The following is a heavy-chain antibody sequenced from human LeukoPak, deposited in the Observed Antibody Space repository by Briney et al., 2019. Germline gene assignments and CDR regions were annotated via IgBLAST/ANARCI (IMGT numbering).Heavy chain of an antibody. CDR3: ARRDDSGSYTFDY. Sequence: SETLSLTCTVSGGSISSSSYYWGWIRQPPGKGLGWIGSIYYSGSTYCNPSLKSRVTISVDTSKNQFSLKLSSVTAADTAVYYCARRDDSGSYTFDYWGQGTLVTVSS. D-gene: IGHD1-26*01. CDR1: GGSISSSSYY. V-gene: IGHV4-39*01. CDR2: IYYSGST. J-gene: IGHJ4*02.